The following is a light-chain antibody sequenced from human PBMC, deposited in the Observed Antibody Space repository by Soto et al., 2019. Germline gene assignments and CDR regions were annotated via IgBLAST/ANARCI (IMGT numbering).Light chain of an antibody. CDR3: QQYNNWPSIT. V-gene: IGKV3-15*01. J-gene: IGKJ5*01. CDR2: GAS. CDR1: QSVSSN. Sequence: IVMTQSPATLSVSPGENATLSCRASQSVSSNLAWYQQKPGQAPRLLIYGASTRATGIPARFSGSGSGTEFTLTISSLQSEDFAVYYCQQYNNWPSITFGQGTRLEIK.